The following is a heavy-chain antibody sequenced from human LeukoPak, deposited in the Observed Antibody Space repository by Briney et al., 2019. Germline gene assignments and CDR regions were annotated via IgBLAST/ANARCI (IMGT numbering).Heavy chain of an antibody. CDR1: GFTFSSYW. J-gene: IGHJ6*02. Sequence: GGSLRLSCAASGFTFSSYWMHWVRQAPGRGLVWVSRINSDGSSTSYADSVKGRFTISRDSAKNTLYLQMNSLRAEDTAVYYCARGTVTLTYYYGMDVWGQGTTVTVSS. CDR3: ARGTVTLTYYYGMDV. CDR2: INSDGSST. V-gene: IGHV3-74*01. D-gene: IGHD4-11*01.